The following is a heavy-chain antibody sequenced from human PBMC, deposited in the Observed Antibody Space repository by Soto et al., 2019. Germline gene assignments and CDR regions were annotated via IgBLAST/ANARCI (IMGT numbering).Heavy chain of an antibody. V-gene: IGHV1-18*01. Sequence: QVQLGQSGAEVKKPGASVQVSCKASGYTFTNHGISWVRQAPGQGLEWLGWISANNGDTNYAQKFQGRVTVTTDTSTSTGYMELRSLRSEDTAVYYCARMVRGSNIDYYHYMDVWGKGTTVTVSS. CDR3: ARMVRGSNIDYYHYMDV. J-gene: IGHJ6*03. CDR2: ISANNGDT. D-gene: IGHD3-10*01. CDR1: GYTFTNHG.